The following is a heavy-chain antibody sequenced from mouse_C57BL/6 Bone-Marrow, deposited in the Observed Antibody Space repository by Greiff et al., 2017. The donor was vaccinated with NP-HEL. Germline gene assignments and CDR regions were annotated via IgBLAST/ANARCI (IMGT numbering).Heavy chain of an antibody. J-gene: IGHJ1*03. D-gene: IGHD1-1*01. CDR3: AKRRNYGSNFDV. Sequence: VHLVESGPGLVQPSQSLSITCTVSGFSLTSYGVHWVRQSPGKGLEWLGVIWRGGSTDYNAAFMSRLSITKDNSKSQVFFKMNSLQADDTAIYYCAKRRNYGSNFDVWGTGTTVTVSS. CDR1: GFSLTSYG. V-gene: IGHV2-5*01. CDR2: IWRGGST.